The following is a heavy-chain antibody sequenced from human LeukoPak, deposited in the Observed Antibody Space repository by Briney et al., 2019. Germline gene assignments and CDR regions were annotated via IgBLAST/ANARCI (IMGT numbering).Heavy chain of an antibody. V-gene: IGHV4-39*01. D-gene: IGHD2-21*02. CDR1: GFTFSDYY. J-gene: IGHJ4*02. CDR2: IYYSGST. CDR3: ARHGHHGDHDY. Sequence: LRLSCAGSGFTFSDYYMDWFRQAPGKGLEWIGSIYYSGSTYYNPSLKSRVTISVDTSKNQFSLKLTSVTAADTAVYYCARHGHHGDHDYWGQGTLVTVSS.